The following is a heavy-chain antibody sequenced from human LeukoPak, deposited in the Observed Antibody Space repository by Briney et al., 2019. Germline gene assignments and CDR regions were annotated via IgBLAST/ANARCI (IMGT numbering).Heavy chain of an antibody. Sequence: GGSLRLSCAASGFTFSSYAMSWVRQAPGKGLEWVSAISGSGGSTYYADSVKGRFTISRDNSKKTLYLQTNSPRAEDTAVYYCAKGSSSWYNGPFDYWGQGTLVTVSS. CDR3: AKGSSSWYNGPFDY. V-gene: IGHV3-23*01. J-gene: IGHJ4*02. CDR2: ISGSGGST. D-gene: IGHD6-13*01. CDR1: GFTFSSYA.